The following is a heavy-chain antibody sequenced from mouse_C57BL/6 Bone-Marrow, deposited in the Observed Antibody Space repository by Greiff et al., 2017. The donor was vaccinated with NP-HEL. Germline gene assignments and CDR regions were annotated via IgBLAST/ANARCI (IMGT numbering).Heavy chain of an antibody. J-gene: IGHJ3*01. CDR2: IWSGGST. D-gene: IGHD4-1*01. V-gene: IGHV2-2*01. Sequence: QVQLQQSGPGLVQPSQSLSITCTVSGFSLTSYGVHWVRQSPGKGLEWLGVIWSGGSTDYNAAFISRLSISKDNSKSQVFFKMNSLQADDTAIYYCARNGWDPFAYWGQGTLVTVSA. CDR1: GFSLTSYG. CDR3: ARNGWDPFAY.